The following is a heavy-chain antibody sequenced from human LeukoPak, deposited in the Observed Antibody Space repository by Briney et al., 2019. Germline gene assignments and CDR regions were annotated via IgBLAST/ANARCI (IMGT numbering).Heavy chain of an antibody. CDR2: ISSNGGST. V-gene: IGHV3-64*01. D-gene: IGHD2-2*01. J-gene: IGHJ5*02. Sequence: GGSLRLSCAASGLTFSSYAMHWVRQAPGKGLEYVSAISSNGGSTYYANSVKGRFTISRDNSKNTLYLQMGSLRAEDMAVYYCARDRYDCSSTSCYPNWFDPWGQGTLVTVSS. CDR1: GLTFSSYA. CDR3: ARDRYDCSSTSCYPNWFDP.